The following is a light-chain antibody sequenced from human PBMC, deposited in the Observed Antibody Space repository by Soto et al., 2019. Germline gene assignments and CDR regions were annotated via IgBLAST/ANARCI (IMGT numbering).Light chain of an antibody. CDR3: QQRSTWPPMYI. J-gene: IGKJ2*01. CDR2: DAS. Sequence: PGERATLSCRASQSVSSFLAWYQQKPGQAPRLLIYDASNRATGIPARFSGSGSGTDFTLTISSLEPEDFAVYYCQQRSTWPPMYIFGQGTKLEIK. V-gene: IGKV3-11*01. CDR1: QSVSSF.